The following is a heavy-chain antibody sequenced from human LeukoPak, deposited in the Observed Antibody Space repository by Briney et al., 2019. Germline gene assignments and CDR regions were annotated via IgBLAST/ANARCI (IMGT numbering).Heavy chain of an antibody. D-gene: IGHD5-12*01. CDR3: AKGCRATIRACLDY. CDR1: GFTFDDYA. V-gene: IGHV3-9*01. J-gene: IGHJ4*02. CDR2: ISCNSGSI. Sequence: PGGSLRRSCAASGFTFDDYARHWVRQAPGKGLEWVSGISCNSGSIGYADSVKGRFTISRDNAKNSLYLQMNSLRAEDTALYYCAKGCRATIRACLDYWGQGTLVTVSS.